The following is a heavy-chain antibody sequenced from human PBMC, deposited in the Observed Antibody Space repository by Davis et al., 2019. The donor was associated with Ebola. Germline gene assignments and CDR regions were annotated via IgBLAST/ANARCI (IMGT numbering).Heavy chain of an antibody. J-gene: IGHJ6*02. CDR1: GYSFTNYW. CDR3: ARLELGVDQPRRLGV. D-gene: IGHD3-3*01. Sequence: GESLKISCKGSGYSFTNYWIAWVRQMPGKGLEWMGMIYPGDSDTRYSPSFQGQVTISADKSINTAYLQWSSLKASDTAMYFCARLELGVDQPRRLGVWGHGTTVTVSS. CDR2: IYPGDSDT. V-gene: IGHV5-51*01.